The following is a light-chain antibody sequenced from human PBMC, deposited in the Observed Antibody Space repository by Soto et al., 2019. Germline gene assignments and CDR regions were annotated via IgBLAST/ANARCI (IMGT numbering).Light chain of an antibody. Sequence: QSALTQPPSASGSPGQSVTISCTGTSSDVGGYNYVSWYQQHPGKAPKLMIYEVSKRPSGVPDRFSGSKSGNTASLTVSGLQAEDEAEYYCSSYAGSTVVFVGGTKVTVL. CDR3: SSYAGSTVV. J-gene: IGLJ2*01. V-gene: IGLV2-8*01. CDR2: EVS. CDR1: SSDVGGYNY.